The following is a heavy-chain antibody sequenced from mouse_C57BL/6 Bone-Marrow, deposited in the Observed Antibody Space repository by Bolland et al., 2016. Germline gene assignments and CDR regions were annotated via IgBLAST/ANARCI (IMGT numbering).Heavy chain of an antibody. Sequence: SGYTKYNQKFKDKATLTADKSSSTAYMQLSSLTSEDSAVYYCARSPAITTVFDYWGQGTLV. CDR3: ARSPAITTVFDY. CDR2: SGYT. V-gene: IGHV1-4*01. J-gene: IGHJ3*01. D-gene: IGHD1-1*01.